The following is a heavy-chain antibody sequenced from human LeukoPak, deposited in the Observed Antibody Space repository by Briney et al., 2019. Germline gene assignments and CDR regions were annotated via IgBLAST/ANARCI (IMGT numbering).Heavy chain of an antibody. CDR2: ISGSGGST. D-gene: IGHD3-22*01. CDR1: GFTFSSYA. CDR3: AKEELEDYYDTSGYYPDVFDI. Sequence: GGSLRLSCAASGFTFSSYAMSWVRQAPGKGLEWVSAISGSGGSTYYADSVKGRFTISRDNSKNTLYLQMNSLRAEDTAVYYCAKEELEDYYDTSGYYPDVFDIWGHGTMVTVSS. J-gene: IGHJ3*02. V-gene: IGHV3-23*01.